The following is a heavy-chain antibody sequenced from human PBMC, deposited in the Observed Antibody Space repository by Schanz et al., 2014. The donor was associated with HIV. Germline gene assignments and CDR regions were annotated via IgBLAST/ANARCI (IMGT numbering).Heavy chain of an antibody. Sequence: QVQLVQSGAEVKKPGASVKVSCKASGYTFSHYGITWVRQAPGQGPEWMGWISAYNGNTNYAQKIQGRVTMTRDTSISTAYMELRRLRSDDTAVYYCARGRRDVSMIVLYWLDPWGQGTLVTVSS. CDR1: GYTFSHYG. J-gene: IGHJ5*02. CDR2: ISAYNGNT. CDR3: ARGRRDVSMIVLYWLDP. V-gene: IGHV1-18*01. D-gene: IGHD3-22*01.